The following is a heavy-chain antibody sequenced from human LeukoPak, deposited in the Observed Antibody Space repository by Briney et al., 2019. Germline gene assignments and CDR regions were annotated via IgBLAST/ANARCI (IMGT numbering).Heavy chain of an antibody. CDR2: IYPGDSDT. V-gene: IGHV5-51*01. CDR3: ARTREAFGDFFDY. J-gene: IGHJ4*02. CDR1: GDSFTSYW. Sequence: PGESLKISCKGSGDSFTSYWIGWVRQMPGKGLEWMGIIYPGDSDTSYSPSFQGQVTISADKSVSTAYLQWSSLKASDTAMYYCARTREAFGDFFDYWGQGTLVTVSS. D-gene: IGHD2/OR15-2a*01.